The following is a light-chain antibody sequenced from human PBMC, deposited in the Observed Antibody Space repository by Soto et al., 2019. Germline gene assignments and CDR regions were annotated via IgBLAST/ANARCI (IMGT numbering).Light chain of an antibody. J-gene: IGKJ3*01. Sequence: DIVMTQTPLSLSVTPGQPASISCKSSQSLLHSDGKTYLYWYLQKPGQTPQLLIYEVSNLFSGGTDRFSGNGSGTDLTLKISRVEAEEVDFYYCMQSIQRLTFGPWTKVDIK. CDR1: QSLLHSDGKTY. CDR2: EVS. CDR3: MQSIQRLT. V-gene: IGKV2D-29*01.